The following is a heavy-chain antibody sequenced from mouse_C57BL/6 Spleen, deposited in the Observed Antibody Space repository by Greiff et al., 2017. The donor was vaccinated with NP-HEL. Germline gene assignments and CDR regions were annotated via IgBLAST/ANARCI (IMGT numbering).Heavy chain of an antibody. Sequence: QVQLQQPGAELVMPGASVKLSCKASGYTFTSYWMHWVKQRPGQGLEWIGEIDPSDSYTNYNQKFKGKSTLTVDKSSSTAYMQLRSLTSEDSAVYYCARRSYGSSYWYFDVWGTGTTVTVAS. CDR3: ARRSYGSSYWYFDV. CDR1: GYTFTSYW. V-gene: IGHV1-69*01. CDR2: IDPSDSYT. D-gene: IGHD1-1*01. J-gene: IGHJ1*03.